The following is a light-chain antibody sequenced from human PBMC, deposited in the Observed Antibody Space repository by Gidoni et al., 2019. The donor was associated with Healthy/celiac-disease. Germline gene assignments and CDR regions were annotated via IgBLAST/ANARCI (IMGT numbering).Light chain of an antibody. V-gene: IGKV1-39*01. CDR1: PSISSY. CDR2: AAS. J-gene: IGKJ3*01. Sequence: DIQMTQSPSSLSASVGDRVTITCRASPSISSYLNWYQQKPGKAPKLLIYAASSLQSGVPSRFSGRGSGTDFTLTISSLQPEDFATYYCQQSYSTPHTFGPGTKVDIK. CDR3: QQSYSTPHT.